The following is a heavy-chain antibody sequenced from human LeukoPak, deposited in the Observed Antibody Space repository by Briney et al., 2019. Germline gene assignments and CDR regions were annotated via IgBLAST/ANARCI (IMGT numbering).Heavy chain of an antibody. Sequence: GRSLRLSCAASGFAFSSYGMHWVRQAPGKGLEWVAVISYDGSNKYYADSVKGRFTISRDNSKNTLYLQMISLRAEDTAVYYCAKGTGEPYFDYWGQGTLVTVSS. V-gene: IGHV3-30*18. CDR1: GFAFSSYG. CDR2: ISYDGSNK. J-gene: IGHJ4*02. CDR3: AKGTGEPYFDY. D-gene: IGHD3-10*01.